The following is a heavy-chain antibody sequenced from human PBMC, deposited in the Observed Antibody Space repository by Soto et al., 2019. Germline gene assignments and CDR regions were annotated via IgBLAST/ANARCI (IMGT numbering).Heavy chain of an antibody. Sequence: EVQLVESGGGLVQPGGSLRLSCAASGFTFSTYWMHWVRQAPGKGLVWVSRINGDGSSTSYADSVKGRFTISRDNAKKTLDLLMNSLRAEDTAVYYCARGYCSGGSCSPGGMDVWGQGTTVTVSS. V-gene: IGHV3-74*01. CDR3: ARGYCSGGSCSPGGMDV. D-gene: IGHD2-15*01. J-gene: IGHJ6*02. CDR2: INGDGSST. CDR1: GFTFSTYW.